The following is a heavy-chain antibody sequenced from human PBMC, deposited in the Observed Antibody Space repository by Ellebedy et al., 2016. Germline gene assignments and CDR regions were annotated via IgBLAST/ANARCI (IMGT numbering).Heavy chain of an antibody. CDR1: GFTFSSYA. CDR2: ISYDGTNK. CDR3: AREPYYDILTGSREGYFDY. J-gene: IGHJ4*02. D-gene: IGHD3-9*01. V-gene: IGHV3-30-3*01. Sequence: GGSLRLXXAASGFTFSSYAMNWVRQAPGKGLEWVAVISYDGTNKYYADSVKGRFTISRDNSKNTLYLQMNSLRAEDTAVYYCAREPYYDILTGSREGYFDYWGQGTLVTVSS.